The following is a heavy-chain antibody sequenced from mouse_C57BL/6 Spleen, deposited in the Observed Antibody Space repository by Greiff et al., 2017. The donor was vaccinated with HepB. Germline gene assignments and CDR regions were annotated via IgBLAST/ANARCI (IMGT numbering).Heavy chain of an antibody. D-gene: IGHD4-1*01. Sequence: QVQLQQPGAELVKPGASVKLSCKASGYTFTSYWMHWVKQRPGQGLEWIGMIHPNSGSTNYNEKFKSKATLTVDKSSSTAYMQLSSLTSEDSAVYYCARKGNWDYYAMDYWGQGTSVTVSS. V-gene: IGHV1-64*01. CDR3: ARKGNWDYYAMDY. CDR2: IHPNSGST. J-gene: IGHJ4*01. CDR1: GYTFTSYW.